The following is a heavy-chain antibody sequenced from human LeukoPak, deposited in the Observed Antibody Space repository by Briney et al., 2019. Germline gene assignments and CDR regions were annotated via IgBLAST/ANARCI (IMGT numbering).Heavy chain of an antibody. D-gene: IGHD3-16*01. CDR2: ISGAGGST. CDR1: GFTFSNYA. Sequence: PGGSLRLSCAASGFTFSNYAMSWVRQAPGKGLEWVSDISGAGGSTDYADSVKGRFTVSRDSSKNTLYLQMNSLRAEDTAVYYCARANGGFDYWGQGTLVTVSS. J-gene: IGHJ4*02. V-gene: IGHV3-23*01. CDR3: ARANGGFDY.